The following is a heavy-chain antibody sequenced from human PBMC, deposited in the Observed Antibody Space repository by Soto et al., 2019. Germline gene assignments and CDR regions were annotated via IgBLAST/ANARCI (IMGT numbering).Heavy chain of an antibody. J-gene: IGHJ6*02. Sequence: GXSVKVSCQASGGTFSSYAISWVRQAPVQGLEWMGGIIPIFGTANYAQKFQGRVTITADESTSTAYMELSSLRSEDTAVYYCASWGIAAAGTNYYYGMDVWGQGTTVTVS. D-gene: IGHD6-13*01. CDR1: GGTFSSYA. V-gene: IGHV1-69*01. CDR3: ASWGIAAAGTNYYYGMDV. CDR2: IIPIFGTA.